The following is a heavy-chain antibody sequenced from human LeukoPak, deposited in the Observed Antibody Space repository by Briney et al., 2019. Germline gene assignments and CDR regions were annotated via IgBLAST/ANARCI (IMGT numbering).Heavy chain of an antibody. J-gene: IGHJ6*03. V-gene: IGHV3-30*04. Sequence: GGSLRLSCAASGFIFSSYAMHWVRQAPGKGLEWVAVISYDGSNKYYADSVKGRFTISRDNSKNTLYLQMNSLRAEDTAVYYCARELAVAGFYYYYYMDVWGKGTTVTVSS. CDR1: GFIFSSYA. D-gene: IGHD6-19*01. CDR3: ARELAVAGFYYYYYMDV. CDR2: ISYDGSNK.